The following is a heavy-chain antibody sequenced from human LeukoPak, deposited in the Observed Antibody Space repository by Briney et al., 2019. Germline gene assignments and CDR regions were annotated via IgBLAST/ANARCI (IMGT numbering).Heavy chain of an antibody. CDR2: IYYSGST. CDR3: ASSGYDWAFDY. Sequence: SETLSLTCTVSGGSISSGGFYWTWIRQHPGKGLEWIGSIYYSGSTYYNPSLKSRLTISVDTSKNQFSLKLSSVTAADTAVYYYASSGYDWAFDYWGQGTLVTVSS. V-gene: IGHV4-31*03. CDR1: GGSISSGGFY. D-gene: IGHD5-12*01. J-gene: IGHJ4*02.